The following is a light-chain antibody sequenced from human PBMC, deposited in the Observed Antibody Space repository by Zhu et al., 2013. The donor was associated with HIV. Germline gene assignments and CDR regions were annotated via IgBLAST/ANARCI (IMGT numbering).Light chain of an antibody. CDR2: WAS. CDR1: QSVLYSSNNENF. V-gene: IGKV4-1*01. J-gene: IGKJ1*01. Sequence: DIVMTQSPDSLAVSLGERATINCKSSQSVLYSSNNENFLAWYQQKPGQPPKLLIYWASTRESGVPDRFSGSGSGTDFTLTISSLQAEDVAIYYCQQYYTTPPTFGQGTKVEIK. CDR3: QQYYTTPPT.